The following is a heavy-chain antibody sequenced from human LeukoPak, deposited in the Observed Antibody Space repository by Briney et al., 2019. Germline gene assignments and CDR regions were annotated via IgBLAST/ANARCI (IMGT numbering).Heavy chain of an antibody. CDR3: AKEPYSSVYYFYYMDV. D-gene: IGHD6-25*01. J-gene: IGHJ6*03. CDR1: GFTFSTCG. CDR2: IWYDGSNK. V-gene: IGHV3-33*03. Sequence: GRSLRLSCAASGFTFSTCGMHWVRQAPGKGLEWVAVIWYDGSNKYYADSVKGRFTISRDNAKNSLYLQMNSLRAEDTAVYYCAKEPYSSVYYFYYMDVWGKGTTVTVSS.